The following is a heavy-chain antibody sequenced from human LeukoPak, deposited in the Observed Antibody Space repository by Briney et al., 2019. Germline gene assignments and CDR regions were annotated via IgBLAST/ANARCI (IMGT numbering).Heavy chain of an antibody. J-gene: IGHJ3*02. V-gene: IGHV4-38-2*02. CDR2: IYHSGST. CDR1: GYSISSGYY. D-gene: IGHD5-24*01. Sequence: SETLSLTCTVSGYSISSGYYWGWIRQPPGKGLEWIGSIYHSGSTYCNPSLKSRVTISVDTSKNHFSLNLSSVTAADTAVYYCASGVEMATIADDAFDIWGQGTMVTVSS. CDR3: ASGVEMATIADDAFDI.